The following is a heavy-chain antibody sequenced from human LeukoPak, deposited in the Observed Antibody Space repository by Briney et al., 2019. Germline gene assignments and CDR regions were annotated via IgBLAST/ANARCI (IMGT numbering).Heavy chain of an antibody. Sequence: ASVKVSCKASGYTFTGYYMHWVRQAPGQGLEWMGWINPNSGGTNYAQKFQGRVTMTRDTSISTAYMELSWLRSDDTAVYYCARTPREWWELPNPYFDYWGQGTLVTVSS. D-gene: IGHD1-26*01. J-gene: IGHJ4*02. V-gene: IGHV1-2*02. CDR3: ARTPREWWELPNPYFDY. CDR2: INPNSGGT. CDR1: GYTFTGYY.